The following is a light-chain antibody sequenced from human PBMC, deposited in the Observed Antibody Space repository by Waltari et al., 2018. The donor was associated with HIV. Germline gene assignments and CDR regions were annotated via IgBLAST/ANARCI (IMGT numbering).Light chain of an antibody. CDR2: DND. CDR1: NSNVRRHT. V-gene: IGLV1-47*01. CDR3: SAWDDSLSVVV. J-gene: IGLJ3*02. Sequence: HSVLTQPPSASGTAGQGVTISCSGRNSNVRRHTVCCYRQLPATAPELFIHDNDKRPSGGSARFSGSKSGTSASLAISGLRSDDEADYYCSAWDDSLSVVVFGGGTKLTVL.